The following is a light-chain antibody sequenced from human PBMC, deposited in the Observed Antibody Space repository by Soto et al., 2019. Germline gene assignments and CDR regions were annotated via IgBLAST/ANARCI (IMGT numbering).Light chain of an antibody. V-gene: IGKV3-15*01. CDR1: QSVSSN. CDR2: GAS. CDR3: QQYNNWPGT. J-gene: IGKJ1*01. Sequence: EIVMTQSPATLSVSPGERATLSCRASQSVSSNLAWYQQKPGQAPRLLIYGASTRVTGIPARFSGSGSGTEFTLIISSLQSEDFAVYYCQQYNNWPGTFGQGTKV.